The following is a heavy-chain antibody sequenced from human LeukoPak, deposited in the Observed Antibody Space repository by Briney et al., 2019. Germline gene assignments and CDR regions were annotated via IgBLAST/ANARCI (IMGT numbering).Heavy chain of an antibody. CDR3: ASVYCSGGSCYSRYFDY. J-gene: IGHJ4*02. D-gene: IGHD2-15*01. V-gene: IGHV4-34*01. Sequence: SETLSLTCAVYGGSFSGYYWSWIRQPPGKELEWIGEINHSGSTNYNPSLKSRVTISVDTSKNQLSLKLSSVTAADTAVYYCASVYCSGGSCYSRYFDYWGQGTLVTVSS. CDR1: GGSFSGYY. CDR2: INHSGST.